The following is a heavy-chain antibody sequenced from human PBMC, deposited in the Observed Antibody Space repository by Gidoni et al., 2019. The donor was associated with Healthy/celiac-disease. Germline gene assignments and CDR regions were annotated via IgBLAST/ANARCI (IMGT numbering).Heavy chain of an antibody. V-gene: IGHV3-30*18. D-gene: IGHD3-3*01. CDR1: GFTFSSYG. CDR3: AKDERYYDFWSGYYAYYYYYGMDV. CDR2: ISYDGSNK. J-gene: IGHJ6*02. Sequence: QVQLVESGGGVVQPGRSLRLPCAASGFTFSSYGMHWVRQAPGKGLEWVAVISYDGSNKYYADSVKGRFTISRDNSKNTLYLQMNSLRAEDTAVYYCAKDERYYDFWSGYYAYYYYYGMDVWGQGTTVTVSS.